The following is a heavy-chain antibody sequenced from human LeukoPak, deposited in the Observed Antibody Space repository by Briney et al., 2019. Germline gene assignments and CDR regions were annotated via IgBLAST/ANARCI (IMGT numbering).Heavy chain of an antibody. CDR2: ISAYNGNT. Sequence: ASVKVSCKASGYTFSDYSISWVRQAPGQGLEWMGWISAYNGNTNYAQKLQGRVTMTTDTSTSTAYMELRSLRSDDTAVYYCASFRPMVTAEYYYYGMDVWGQGTTVTVSS. CDR1: GYTFSDYS. CDR3: ASFRPMVTAEYYYYGMDV. V-gene: IGHV1-18*01. D-gene: IGHD2-21*02. J-gene: IGHJ6*02.